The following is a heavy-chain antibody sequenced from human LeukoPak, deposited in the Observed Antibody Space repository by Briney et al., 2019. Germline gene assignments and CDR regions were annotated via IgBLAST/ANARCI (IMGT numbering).Heavy chain of an antibody. CDR3: ARDHSESSGWSSLPYYYYGMDV. Sequence: PGRSLRLSCAASGFTFSSYAMHWVRQAPGKGLEWVAVISYDGSNKYYADSVKGRFTISRDNSKNTLYLQMNSLRAEDTAVYYCARDHSESSGWSSLPYYYYGMDVWGQGTTVTVSS. D-gene: IGHD6-19*01. J-gene: IGHJ6*02. V-gene: IGHV3-30-3*01. CDR2: ISYDGSNK. CDR1: GFTFSSYA.